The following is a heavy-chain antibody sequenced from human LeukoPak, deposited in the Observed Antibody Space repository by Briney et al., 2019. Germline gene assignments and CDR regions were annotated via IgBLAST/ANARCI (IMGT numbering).Heavy chain of an antibody. Sequence: GASVKVSCKVSGYTLTELSMHWVRQAPGKGLEWMGGFDPEDGETIYAQKFQGRVTMTEDTSTDTAYMELSSLRSGDTAVYYCATPGIGVATIKNWFDPWGQGTLVTVSS. CDR1: GYTLTELS. CDR3: ATPGIGVATIKNWFDP. V-gene: IGHV1-24*01. D-gene: IGHD5-12*01. CDR2: FDPEDGET. J-gene: IGHJ5*02.